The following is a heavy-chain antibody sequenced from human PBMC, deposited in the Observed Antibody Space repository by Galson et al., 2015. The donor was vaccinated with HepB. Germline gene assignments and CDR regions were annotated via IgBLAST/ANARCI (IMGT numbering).Heavy chain of an antibody. CDR1: GFTFSSYS. Sequence: SLRLSCAASGFTFSSYSMNWVRQAPGKGLEWVSSISSSSSYIYYADSVKGRFTISRDNAKNSLYLQMNSLRAEDTAVYYCARRAGGLSIYGMDVWGQGTTVTVSS. CDR2: ISSSSSYI. J-gene: IGHJ6*02. V-gene: IGHV3-21*01. D-gene: IGHD2/OR15-2a*01. CDR3: ARRAGGLSIYGMDV.